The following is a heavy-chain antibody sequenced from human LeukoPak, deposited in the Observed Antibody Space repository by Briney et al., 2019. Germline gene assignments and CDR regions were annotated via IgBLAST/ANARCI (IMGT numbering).Heavy chain of an antibody. Sequence: PSETLSLTCAVSGGSISSSNWWSWVRQPPGKGLEWIGEINHSGSTNYNPSLKSRVTISVDTSKNQFSLKLSSVTAADTAVYYCASGGSGSFSWFDPWGQGTLVTVSS. CDR1: GGSISSSNW. CDR3: ASGGSGSFSWFDP. D-gene: IGHD3-10*01. V-gene: IGHV4-4*02. CDR2: INHSGST. J-gene: IGHJ5*02.